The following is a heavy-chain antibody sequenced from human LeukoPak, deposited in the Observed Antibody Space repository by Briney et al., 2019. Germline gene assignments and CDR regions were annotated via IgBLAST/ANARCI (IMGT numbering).Heavy chain of an antibody. CDR1: GFTFSSYS. J-gene: IGHJ1*01. D-gene: IGHD6-13*01. Sequence: GGSLRLSCAASGFTFSSYSMNWVRQAPGKGVEWVSYISSSSSTIYYADSVKGRFTISRDNAKNSLYLQMNSLRAEDTAVYYCARGAAGLFQHWGQGTLVTVSS. V-gene: IGHV3-48*04. CDR3: ARGAAGLFQH. CDR2: ISSSSSTI.